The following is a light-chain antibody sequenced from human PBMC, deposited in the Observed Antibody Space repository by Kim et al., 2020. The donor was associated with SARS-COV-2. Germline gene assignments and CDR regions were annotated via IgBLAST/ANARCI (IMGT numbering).Light chain of an antibody. Sequence: SVALGPTVKITCRGDRLRNYHASWYQQKPGQAPILVFYGKHNRPSGIPHRFSGSSSRDTATLTITGTQAEDEADYYCNSRDSSGVVFGGGTKVTVL. J-gene: IGLJ2*01. CDR3: NSRDSSGVV. CDR2: GKH. V-gene: IGLV3-19*01. CDR1: RLRNYH.